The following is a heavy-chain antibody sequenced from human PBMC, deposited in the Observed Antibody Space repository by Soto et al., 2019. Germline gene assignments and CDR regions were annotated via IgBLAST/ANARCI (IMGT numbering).Heavy chain of an antibody. V-gene: IGHV3-66*01. J-gene: IGHJ4*02. CDR3: ATSPTVGR. Sequence: EVQLVESGGGLVQPGGSLRLSCAVSGFTVSNNYMSWVRQAPGKGLEWVSVIYSGGTTYYADSIKGRFIISRDNSKNTLYLQMNSLRAEDTAVYYCATSPTVGRWGKGTLVTVSS. D-gene: IGHD2-2*01. CDR2: IYSGGTT. CDR1: GFTVSNNY.